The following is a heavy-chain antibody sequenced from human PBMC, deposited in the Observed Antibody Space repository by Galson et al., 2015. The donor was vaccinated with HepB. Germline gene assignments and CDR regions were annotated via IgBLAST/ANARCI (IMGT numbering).Heavy chain of an antibody. CDR2: ISGSGGST. CDR1: GFTFSSYA. V-gene: IGHV3-23*01. J-gene: IGHJ4*02. D-gene: IGHD2-21*01. Sequence: SLRLSCAASGFTFSSYAMSWVRQAPGKGLEWVSAISGSGGSTYYADSVKGRFTISRDNSKNMLYLQMNSLRAEDTAVYYCAKHPRFRTQGDYWGQGTLVTVSS. CDR3: AKHPRFRTQGDY.